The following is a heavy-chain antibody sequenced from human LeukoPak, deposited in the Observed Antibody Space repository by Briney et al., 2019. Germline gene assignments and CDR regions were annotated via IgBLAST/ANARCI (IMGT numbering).Heavy chain of an antibody. Sequence: GGSLRLSCVTSGFTFKNYGMHWVRQAPGKGLEWVAIIWYDGSKTYYGDSVKGRVTISRDNSKNTLYLQMNSLRVEDTAVYFCAKDWDFWRGYPYAFDIWGQGTMVTVPS. CDR1: GFTFKNYG. D-gene: IGHD3-3*01. V-gene: IGHV3-33*06. J-gene: IGHJ3*02. CDR3: AKDWDFWRGYPYAFDI. CDR2: IWYDGSKT.